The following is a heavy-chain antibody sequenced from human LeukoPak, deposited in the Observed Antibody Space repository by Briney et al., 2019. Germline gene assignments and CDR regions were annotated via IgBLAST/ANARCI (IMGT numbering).Heavy chain of an antibody. D-gene: IGHD3-10*02. CDR1: GFTFSSYE. J-gene: IGHJ6*04. V-gene: IGHV3-48*03. CDR3: AELGITMIGGV. Sequence: GGSLRLSCVASGFTFSSYEMNWVRQAPGKGLEWVSHISSSSRTIYYSDSVKGRFTISRDNAKNSLYLQMNSLRAEDTAVYYCAELGITMIGGVWGKGTTVTISS. CDR2: ISSSSRTI.